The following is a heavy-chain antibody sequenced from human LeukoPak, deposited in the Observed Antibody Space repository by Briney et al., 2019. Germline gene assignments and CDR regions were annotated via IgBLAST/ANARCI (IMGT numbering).Heavy chain of an antibody. CDR1: GGSFSGYY. V-gene: IGHV4-34*01. CDR3: ARLDGMVRGVSH. Sequence: SETLSLTCAVYGGSFSGYYWSWIRQPPGKGLEWIGEINHSGSTNYNPSLKSRVTISVDTSKNQFSLKLSSVTAADTAVYYCARLDGMVRGVSHWGQGTLVTVSS. CDR2: INHSGST. D-gene: IGHD3-10*01. J-gene: IGHJ4*02.